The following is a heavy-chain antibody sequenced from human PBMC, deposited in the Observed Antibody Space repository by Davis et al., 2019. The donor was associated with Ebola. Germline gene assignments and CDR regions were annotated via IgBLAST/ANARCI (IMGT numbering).Heavy chain of an antibody. J-gene: IGHJ6*03. CDR3: ARGPLGRYYYMAV. V-gene: IGHV4-4*02. Sequence: SGTLSLTCTVSGGSLGTSDWWIWVRQPSGKGLEWIGQIYHSGATNYNPSLKSRVTMSVDKSKNQFSLNLTSVTAADTAVYYCARGPLGRYYYMAVWGRGTTVTVSS. D-gene: IGHD3/OR15-3a*01. CDR1: GGSLGTSDW. CDR2: IYHSGAT.